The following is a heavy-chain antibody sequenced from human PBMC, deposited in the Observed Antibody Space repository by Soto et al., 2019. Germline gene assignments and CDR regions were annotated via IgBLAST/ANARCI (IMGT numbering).Heavy chain of an antibody. Sequence: QVQLGQSGAEVKKPGSSVNVSCKASGGTFSSYAISWVRQAPGQGLEWMGEIIPIFGTANYAQKFQGRVKITADESTSTAYMELSSLRSEDTAVYYCASGPENYYDSSGSAYWGQGTLVTVSS. V-gene: IGHV1-69*01. D-gene: IGHD3-22*01. CDR3: ASGPENYYDSSGSAY. CDR1: GGTFSSYA. J-gene: IGHJ4*02. CDR2: IIPIFGTA.